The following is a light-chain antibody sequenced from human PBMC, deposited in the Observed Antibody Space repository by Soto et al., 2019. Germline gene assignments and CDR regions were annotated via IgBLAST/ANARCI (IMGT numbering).Light chain of an antibody. J-gene: IGLJ1*01. CDR2: DVS. CDR3: CSYAGSYTYV. V-gene: IGLV2-11*01. Sequence: QSALTQPRSVSGSPGQSVTISCTGTSSAVGGYNYVSWYQQHPGKAPKLMIYDVSKRPSGVPDRFSGSKSGNTASLTISGLKAEDEADYYCCSYAGSYTYVFGSGTKVTVL. CDR1: SSAVGGYNY.